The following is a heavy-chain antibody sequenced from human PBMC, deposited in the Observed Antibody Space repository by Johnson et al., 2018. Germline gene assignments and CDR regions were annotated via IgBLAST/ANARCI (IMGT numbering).Heavy chain of an antibody. CDR1: GFTFNTYA. CDR2: IPFDSPYN. D-gene: IGHD5-24*01. V-gene: IGHV3-30*14. Sequence: QVQLVQSGGGVVQPGRSLRLSCAASGFTFNTYALHWVRQAPGKGLEWLALIPFDSPYNFYADSVKGRFFISRDISVNTVYLQLNNLRDDDTAMYFCAREGVDGHNAYKSGMDVWGQGATVIVS. J-gene: IGHJ6*02. CDR3: AREGVDGHNAYKSGMDV.